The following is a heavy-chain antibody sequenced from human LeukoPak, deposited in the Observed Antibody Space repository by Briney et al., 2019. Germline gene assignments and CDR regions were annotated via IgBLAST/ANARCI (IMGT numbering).Heavy chain of an antibody. D-gene: IGHD3-22*01. CDR3: ARDRSGYYYYFDY. CDR1: GFTFSIYV. CDR2: ISYYGSNK. J-gene: IGHJ4*02. V-gene: IGHV3-30*03. Sequence: PGGSLRLSCAASGFTFSIYVMHWVRQAPGKGLGCVAVISYYGSNKYYADSVKGRFTISRDNSKNTLYLQMNSLRAEDTAVYYCARDRSGYYYYFDYWGQGTLVTVSS.